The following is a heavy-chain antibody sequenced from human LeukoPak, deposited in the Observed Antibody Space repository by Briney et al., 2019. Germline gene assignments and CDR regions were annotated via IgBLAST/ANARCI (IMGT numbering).Heavy chain of an antibody. Sequence: PGRSLRLSCAASGFTFSSYGMHWVRQAPGKGLEWVAVIWYDGSNKYYADSVKGRFTISRDNSKNTLYLQMNSLRAEDTAVYYCARDPSVTGIFDYWGQGTLVTVSS. V-gene: IGHV3-33*01. CDR2: IWYDGSNK. CDR3: ARDPSVTGIFDY. D-gene: IGHD2-21*02. CDR1: GFTFSSYG. J-gene: IGHJ4*02.